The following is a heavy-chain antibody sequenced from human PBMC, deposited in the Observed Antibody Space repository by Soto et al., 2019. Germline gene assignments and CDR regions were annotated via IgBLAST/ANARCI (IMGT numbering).Heavy chain of an antibody. CDR1: GFTFSSYW. D-gene: IGHD3-22*01. V-gene: IGHV3-74*01. Sequence: GGSLRLSCAASGFTFSSYWMHWVRQAPGKGLVWVSRINSDGSSTSYADSVKGRFTISRDNAKNTLYLQMNSLRAEDTAVYYCATPAPVVAYYYDSSGSFDDWGQGTLVTVSS. J-gene: IGHJ4*02. CDR2: INSDGSST. CDR3: ATPAPVVAYYYDSSGSFDD.